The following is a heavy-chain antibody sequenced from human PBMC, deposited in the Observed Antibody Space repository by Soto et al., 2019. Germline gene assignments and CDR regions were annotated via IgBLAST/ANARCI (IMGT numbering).Heavy chain of an antibody. D-gene: IGHD4-17*01. V-gene: IGHV1-8*01. CDR2: MNPNSGNT. CDR3: ARGIKYGAYSKWFDP. J-gene: IGHJ5*02. CDR1: GYTFTSYD. Sequence: ASVKVSCKASGYTFTSYDINWVRQATGQGLEYLGWMNPNSGNTGYVQKFQGRVTMTRDTSISTAYMELSSLRSEDSAVYFCARGIKYGAYSKWFDPWGQGTLVTVSS.